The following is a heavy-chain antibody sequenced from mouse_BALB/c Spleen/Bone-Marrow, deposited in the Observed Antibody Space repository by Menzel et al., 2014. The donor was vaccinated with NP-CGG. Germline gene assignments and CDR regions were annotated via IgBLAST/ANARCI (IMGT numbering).Heavy chain of an antibody. Sequence: EVKVVESGGGLVQPGGSRKLSCAASGFTFSSFGMHWVRQAPEKGLEWVAYISGGSSTIYYADTVMGRFTISRDNPKNGLFLQMTSLRSEDTAMYYCARSGSSSGYFYYWGQGITLTVSS. V-gene: IGHV5-17*02. CDR1: GFTFSSFG. CDR2: ISGGSSTI. CDR3: ARSGSSSGYFYY. D-gene: IGHD1-1*01. J-gene: IGHJ2*01.